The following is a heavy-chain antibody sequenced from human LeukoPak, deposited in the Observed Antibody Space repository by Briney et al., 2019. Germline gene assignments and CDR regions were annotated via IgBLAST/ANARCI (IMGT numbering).Heavy chain of an antibody. CDR3: AKDSYVSGRPLHTFDV. Sequence: PGASLRLSCAASGFNFATHAMTWVRQAPGKGLEWLSAISGNGESTHYADSVKGQFTISRDNYRNTLFLQMNSLRVEDTAIYYCAKDSYVSGRPLHTFDVWGQGTMVAVSS. CDR1: GFNFATHA. V-gene: IGHV3-23*01. CDR2: ISGNGEST. J-gene: IGHJ3*01. D-gene: IGHD3-10*01.